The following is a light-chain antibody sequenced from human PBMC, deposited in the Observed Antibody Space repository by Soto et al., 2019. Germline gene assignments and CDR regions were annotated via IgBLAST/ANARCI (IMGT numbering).Light chain of an antibody. CDR1: QVISSW. Sequence: DIQMTQSPSSVSASVGDTVTVSCRASQVISSWLAWHQQKPGRAPNLLIYKASTLQTGVPSRFSGSGSGTDFTLTITNLQPEDFATYYCHQASSFPLSFGGGTKVDIK. J-gene: IGKJ4*01. V-gene: IGKV1-12*01. CDR2: KAS. CDR3: HQASSFPLS.